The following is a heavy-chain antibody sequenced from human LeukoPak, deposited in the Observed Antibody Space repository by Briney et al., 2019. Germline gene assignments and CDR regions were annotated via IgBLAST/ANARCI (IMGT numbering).Heavy chain of an antibody. Sequence: GGSLRLSCAASGFTFSSYAMSWVRQAPGKGLEWVSAISGSGGSPYYADSVKGRFTISRDNSKNTLYLQMNSLRAEGTAVYYCARSGYSYGPVWCFQHWGQGTLVTVSS. D-gene: IGHD5-18*01. CDR2: ISGSGGSP. CDR3: ARSGYSYGPVWCFQH. V-gene: IGHV3-23*01. CDR1: GFTFSSYA. J-gene: IGHJ1*01.